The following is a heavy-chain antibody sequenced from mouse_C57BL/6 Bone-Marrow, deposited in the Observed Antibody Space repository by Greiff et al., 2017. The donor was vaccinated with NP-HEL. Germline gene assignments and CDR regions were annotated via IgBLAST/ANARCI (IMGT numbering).Heavy chain of an antibody. CDR1: GYTFTSYW. Sequence: QVHVKQPGAELVKPGASVKLSCKASGYTFTSYWMHWVKQRPGQGLEWIGMIHPNSGSTNYNEKFKSKATLTVDKSSSTAYMQLSSLTSEDSAVYYCPLGFPMDYWGQGTSVTVSS. CDR2: IHPNSGST. J-gene: IGHJ4*01. V-gene: IGHV1-64*01. CDR3: PLGFPMDY.